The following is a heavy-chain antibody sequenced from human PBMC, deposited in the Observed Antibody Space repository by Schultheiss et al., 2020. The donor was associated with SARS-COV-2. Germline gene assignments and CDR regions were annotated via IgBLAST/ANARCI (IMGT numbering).Heavy chain of an antibody. J-gene: IGHJ6*02. Sequence: GGSLRLSCAASGFTFSSYSMNWVRQAPGKGLEWVADIKCDGSEKYYVDSVKGRLTISRDNAKNSLYLQVNSLRAEDMTVYYCVRGPPGIAVAGAYYGMDVWGQGTTVTVSS. CDR2: IKCDGSEK. D-gene: IGHD6-19*01. V-gene: IGHV3-52*01. CDR3: VRGPPGIAVAGAYYGMDV. CDR1: GFTFSSYS.